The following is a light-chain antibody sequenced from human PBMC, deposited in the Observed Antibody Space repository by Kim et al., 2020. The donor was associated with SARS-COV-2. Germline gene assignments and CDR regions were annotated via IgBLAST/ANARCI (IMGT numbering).Light chain of an antibody. J-gene: IGKJ1*01. V-gene: IGKV1-27*01. CDR3: QKYNSAPRT. CDR2: AAS. Sequence: ASVGDRVTITGRASQGISNYLAWYQQKPGKVPKLLIYAASTLQSGVPSRFSGSGSGTDFTLTISSLQPEDVATYYCQKYNSAPRTFGQGTKVEIK. CDR1: QGISNY.